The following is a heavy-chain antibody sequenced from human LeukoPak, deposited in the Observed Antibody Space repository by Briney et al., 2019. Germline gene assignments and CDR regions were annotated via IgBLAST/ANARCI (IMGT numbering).Heavy chain of an antibody. CDR2: INHSGST. Sequence: PSETLSLTCAVYGGSFSGYYWSWIRQPPGKGLEWIGEINHSGSTNYNPSLKSQLTISVDKSKNQFSLKLSSVTAADTAVYYCARPYCSSTSCYAPFDFWGQGGLVTVSS. D-gene: IGHD2-2*01. J-gene: IGHJ4*02. V-gene: IGHV4-34*01. CDR3: ARPYCSSTSCYAPFDF. CDR1: GGSFSGYY.